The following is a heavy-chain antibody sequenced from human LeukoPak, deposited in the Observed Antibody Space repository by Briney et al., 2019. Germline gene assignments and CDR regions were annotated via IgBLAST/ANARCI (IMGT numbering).Heavy chain of an antibody. V-gene: IGHV1-8*02. CDR2: MNPNSGNT. J-gene: IGHJ6*02. CDR3: ARGLATTVIYYYYGMDV. CDR1: GYTFTCYY. Sequence: GASVKVSCKASGYTFTCYYMHWVRQATGQGLEWMGWMNPNSGNTGYAQKFQGRVTMTRNTSISTAYMELSSLRSEDTAVYYCARGLATTVIYYYYGMDVWGQGTTVTVSS. D-gene: IGHD4-17*01.